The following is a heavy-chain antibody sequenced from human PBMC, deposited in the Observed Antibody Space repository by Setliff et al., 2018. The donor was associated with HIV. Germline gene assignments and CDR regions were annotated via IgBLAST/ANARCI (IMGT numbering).Heavy chain of an antibody. CDR3: ARAHLWFGESFPFDP. J-gene: IGHJ5*02. V-gene: IGHV7-4-1*02. CDR1: GYTFTGYG. D-gene: IGHD3-10*01. Sequence: GASVKVSCKASGYTFTGYGINWVRQAPGQGLEWMGWINTKTGNPTYAQGFTGRFVFSLDTSVSTAHLQISSLKAEDTAVYYCARAHLWFGESFPFDPWGQGTLVTVSS. CDR2: INTKTGNP.